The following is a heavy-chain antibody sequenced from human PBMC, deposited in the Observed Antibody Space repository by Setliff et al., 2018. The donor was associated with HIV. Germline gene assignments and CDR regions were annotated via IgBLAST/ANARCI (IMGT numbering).Heavy chain of an antibody. J-gene: IGHJ4*02. CDR2: IYHSGST. V-gene: IGHV4-38-2*01. D-gene: IGHD3-22*01. CDR3: ARLLDLYYYDSSGPFDI. Sequence: SETLSLTCAVSGYSISSGYYWGWIRQPPGKGLEWIGSIYHSGSTYYNPSLKSRVTISVDTSKNQFSLKLSSVTAADTAVYYCARLLDLYYYDSSGPFDIWGQGALVTVSS. CDR1: GYSISSGYY.